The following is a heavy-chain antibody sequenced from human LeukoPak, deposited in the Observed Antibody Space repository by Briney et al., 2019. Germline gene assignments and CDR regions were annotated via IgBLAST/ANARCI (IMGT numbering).Heavy chain of an antibody. D-gene: IGHD3-3*01. Sequence: SVKVSCKASGGTFSSYAISWVRQAPGQGLEWMGGIIPIFGTANYAQKFQGRVTITADESTSTAYMELSSLRSEDTAVYYCARGLRFLGWFYYWGQGTLVTVSS. CDR1: GGTFSSYA. CDR3: ARGLRFLGWFYY. CDR2: IIPIFGTA. V-gene: IGHV1-69*01. J-gene: IGHJ4*02.